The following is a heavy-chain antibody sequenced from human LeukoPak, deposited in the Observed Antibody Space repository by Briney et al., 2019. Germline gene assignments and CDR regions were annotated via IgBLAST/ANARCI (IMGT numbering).Heavy chain of an antibody. Sequence: AGGSLRLSCAASGFTFGNYGMHYVRQAPGKGLQWVAVISEDGRHKNYADSVKGRFTISRHNSNNTLYLQMNSLRAEDTAVYYCARDLVGATPSWGQGTLVTVSS. J-gene: IGHJ5*02. CDR2: ISEDGRHK. CDR3: ARDLVGATPS. V-gene: IGHV3-30*03. CDR1: GFTFGNYG. D-gene: IGHD1-26*01.